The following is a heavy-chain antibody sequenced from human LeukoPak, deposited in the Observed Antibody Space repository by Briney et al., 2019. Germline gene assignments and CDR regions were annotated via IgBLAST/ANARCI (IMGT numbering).Heavy chain of an antibody. Sequence: GGSLRLSCAASGFTFSSYAMSWVRQAPGKGLEWVSAISGSGGSTYYADSVKGRFTISRDNSKNTLYLQMNSLRADDTAVYYCAKDPGIAAGRGYFFDNWGQGTLVTVSS. D-gene: IGHD6-13*01. CDR3: AKDPGIAAGRGYFFDN. CDR2: ISGSGGST. J-gene: IGHJ4*02. CDR1: GFTFSSYA. V-gene: IGHV3-23*01.